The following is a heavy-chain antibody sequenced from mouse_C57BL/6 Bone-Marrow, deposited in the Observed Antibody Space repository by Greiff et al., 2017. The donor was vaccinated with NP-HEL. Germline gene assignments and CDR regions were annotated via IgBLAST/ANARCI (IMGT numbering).Heavy chain of an antibody. J-gene: IGHJ4*01. Sequence: VQLQQSGAELMKPGASVKLSCKATGYTFTGYWLEWVKQRPGHGLEWIGEILPGSGSTNYNEKFKGKATFTADTSSNTAYMQLSSLTTEDSAIYDCARRWGIVTPHYYAMDYWGQGTSVTVSS. CDR2: ILPGSGST. CDR1: GYTFTGYW. D-gene: IGHD2-5*01. V-gene: IGHV1-9*01. CDR3: ARRWGIVTPHYYAMDY.